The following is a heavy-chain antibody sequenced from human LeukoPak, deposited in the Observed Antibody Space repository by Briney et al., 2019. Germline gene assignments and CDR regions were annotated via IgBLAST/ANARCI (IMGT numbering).Heavy chain of an antibody. CDR3: AREVTMVRGVTLNWFDP. Sequence: ASVKVSCKASGYTFTSYYMHWVRQAPGQGLEWMGIINSSGGSTSYAQKFQGRVTMTRDTSTSTVYMELSSPRSEDTAVYYCAREVTMVRGVTLNWFDPWGQGTLVTVSS. V-gene: IGHV1-46*01. CDR2: INSSGGST. D-gene: IGHD3-10*01. CDR1: GYTFTSYY. J-gene: IGHJ5*02.